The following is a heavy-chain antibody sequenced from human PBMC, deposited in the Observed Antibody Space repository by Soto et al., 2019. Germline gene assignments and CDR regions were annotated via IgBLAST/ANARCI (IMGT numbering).Heavy chain of an antibody. D-gene: IGHD5-12*01. J-gene: IGHJ6*02. V-gene: IGHV1-69*01. CDR2: IIPIFGTA. CDR3: ARDLGKLRSPHDYYYGMDV. Sequence: QVQLVQSGAEVKKPGSSVKVSCMASGGTFSSYAISWVRQAPGQGLEWMGGIIPIFGTANYAQKFQGRVTITADESTSTAYMELSSLRSEDTAVYYCARDLGKLRSPHDYYYGMDVWGQGTTVTVSS. CDR1: GGTFSSYA.